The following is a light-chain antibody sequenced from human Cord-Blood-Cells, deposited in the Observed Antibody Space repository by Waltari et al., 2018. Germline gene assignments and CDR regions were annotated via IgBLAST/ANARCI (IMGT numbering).Light chain of an antibody. V-gene: IGKV3-15*01. CDR3: QQYNNWPYT. Sequence: EIVMTQSPATLSVSPGERATLSCRASQSVSSNLAWYQQTPGQAPRLLIYGASTRATGIPARFSGSGSGTECTLTISSLQSEDFAVYYCQQYNNWPYTFGQGTKLEIK. J-gene: IGKJ2*01. CDR2: GAS. CDR1: QSVSSN.